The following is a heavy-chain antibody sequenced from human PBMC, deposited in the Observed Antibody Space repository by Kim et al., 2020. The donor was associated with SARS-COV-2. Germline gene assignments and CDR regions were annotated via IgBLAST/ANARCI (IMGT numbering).Heavy chain of an antibody. D-gene: IGHD3-3*01. V-gene: IGHV2-26*01. Sequence: SGPTLVNPTETLTLTCSVSGFSLSTARMGVSWVRQPPGKAPEWLAHIFPTDEKFFSTSLKRRLTISKDASKSQVVLTLTNMGPVDTATYFCARLVARRFLGGMEFWGPGITVTVSS. CDR1: GFSLSTARMG. CDR2: IFPTDEK. J-gene: IGHJ6*02. CDR3: ARLVARRFLGGMEF.